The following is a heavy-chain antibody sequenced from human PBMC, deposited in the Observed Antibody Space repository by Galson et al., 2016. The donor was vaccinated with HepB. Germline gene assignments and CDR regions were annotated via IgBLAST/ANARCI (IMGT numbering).Heavy chain of an antibody. CDR3: VRGVAGCDY. CDR1: GFTFSSYS. CDR2: ITHTTYTI. Sequence: SLRLSCAASGFTFSSYSMSWVRQAPGKGLEWVSHITHTTYTIYYADSVKGRFTISRDNAKSTVYLQINSLRAEDTAVYYCVRGVAGCDYWGQGTLVTVSS. J-gene: IGHJ4*02. V-gene: IGHV3-48*01. D-gene: IGHD6-19*01.